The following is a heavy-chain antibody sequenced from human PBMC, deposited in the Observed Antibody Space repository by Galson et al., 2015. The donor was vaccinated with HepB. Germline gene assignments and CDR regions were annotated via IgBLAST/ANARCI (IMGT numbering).Heavy chain of an antibody. Sequence: ETLSLTCTVSGGSISSSSYYWGWIRQPPGKGLEWIGSIYYSGSTYYNPSLKSRVTISVDTSKNQFSLKLSSVTAADTAVYYCARHMVDSSGWYYFDYWGQGTLVTVSS. D-gene: IGHD6-19*01. V-gene: IGHV4-39*01. CDR3: ARHMVDSSGWYYFDY. CDR2: IYYSGST. J-gene: IGHJ4*02. CDR1: GGSISSSSYY.